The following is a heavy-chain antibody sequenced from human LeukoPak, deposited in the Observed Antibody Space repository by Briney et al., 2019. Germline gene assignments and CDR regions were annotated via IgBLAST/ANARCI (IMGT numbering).Heavy chain of an antibody. D-gene: IGHD3-10*01. CDR1: GGSFSGYY. CDR2: INHSGST. J-gene: IGHJ5*01. Sequence: SETLSLTCAVYGGSFSGYYWSWIRQPPGKGLEWIGEINHSGSTNYNPSLKSRVTISVDTSKNQFSLKLRSVTAADTAVYYCAREIGSYPWRSWFDSWGQGTLVTVSS. CDR3: AREIGSYPWRSWFDS. V-gene: IGHV4-34*01.